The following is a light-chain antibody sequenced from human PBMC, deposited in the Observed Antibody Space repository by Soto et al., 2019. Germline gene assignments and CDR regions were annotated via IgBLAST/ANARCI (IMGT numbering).Light chain of an antibody. J-gene: IGLJ1*01. V-gene: IGLV2-14*01. CDR3: NSYTSSSTYV. CDR2: DVS. Sequence: QSVLTQPASVSGSPEQSITISCTGTSSDVGGYNYVSWYQQHPGKAPKLMIYDVSNRPSGVSNRFSGSKSGNTASLTISGLQAEDEADYYCNSYTSSSTYVFGTGTKLTVL. CDR1: SSDVGGYNY.